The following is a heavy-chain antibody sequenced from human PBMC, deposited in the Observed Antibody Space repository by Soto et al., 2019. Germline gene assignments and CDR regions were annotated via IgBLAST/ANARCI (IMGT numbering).Heavy chain of an antibody. J-gene: IGHJ6*02. CDR3: ARDHGSIAAPHREGMDV. V-gene: IGHV1-18*01. CDR2: ISAYNGNT. CDR1: GYTFTSYG. D-gene: IGHD6-6*01. Sequence: ASVKVSCKASGYTFTSYGISWVRQAPGQGLEWMGWISAYNGNTNYARKLQGRVTMTTDTSTSTAYMELRSLRSDDTAVYYCARDHGSIAAPHREGMDVWGQGTTVTVSS.